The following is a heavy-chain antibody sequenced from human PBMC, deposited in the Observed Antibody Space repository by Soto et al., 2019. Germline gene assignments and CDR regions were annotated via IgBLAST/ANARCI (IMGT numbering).Heavy chain of an antibody. Sequence: QLRLQESGPGLVKPSETLSLTCTVSGGSISSSSYYWGWIRQPPGKGLEWIGSIYYSGSTYYNPSFKSRVNISVGTSRNQFSLKLSFVTAVETSVYYCARHQTVTSSGFDYWGQGTLVTVSS. V-gene: IGHV4-39*01. CDR3: ARHQTVTSSGFDY. D-gene: IGHD4-17*01. J-gene: IGHJ4*02. CDR1: GGSISSSSYY. CDR2: IYYSGST.